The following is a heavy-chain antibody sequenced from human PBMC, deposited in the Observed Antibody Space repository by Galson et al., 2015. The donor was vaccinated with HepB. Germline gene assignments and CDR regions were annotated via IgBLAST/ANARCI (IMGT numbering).Heavy chain of an antibody. CDR1: GYSFISYW. D-gene: IGHD5-12*01. CDR3: SRRSGYIGFDGTIKGGVFDS. CDR2: IYPGDSDI. V-gene: IGHV5-51*01. Sequence: QSGAEVKKPGESLKISCKGSGYSFISYWIGWVRQMPGKGLEWMGIIYPGDSDIIYSPSFQGQVTISADRSITTAYLQWSSLHASDTAMYYCSRRSGYIGFDGTIKGGVFDSWGQGTLFTVSS. J-gene: IGHJ4*02.